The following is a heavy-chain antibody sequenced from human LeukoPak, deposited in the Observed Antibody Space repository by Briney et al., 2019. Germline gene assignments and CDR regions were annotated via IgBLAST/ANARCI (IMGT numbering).Heavy chain of an antibody. CDR3: AEVDSSGYQIDY. CDR1: GGSISSGGYY. CDR2: IYYSGSA. J-gene: IGHJ4*02. D-gene: IGHD3-22*01. V-gene: IGHV4-31*03. Sequence: SETLSLTCTVSGGSISSGGYYWSWIRQHPGKGLEWIGYIYYSGSAYYNPSLKSRVTISVDTSESQFSLKLSSVTAADTAVYYCAEVDSSGYQIDYWGQGTLVTVSS.